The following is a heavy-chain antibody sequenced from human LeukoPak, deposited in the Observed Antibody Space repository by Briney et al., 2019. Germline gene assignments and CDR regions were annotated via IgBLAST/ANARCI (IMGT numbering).Heavy chain of an antibody. V-gene: IGHV1-18*01. CDR3: AREGGYYYDSSGYSLFDY. CDR1: GYTFTSYG. CDR2: ISAYNGNT. J-gene: IGHJ4*02. Sequence: ASVKVSCKASGYTFTSYGISWVRQAPGQGLEWMGWISAYNGNTNYAQKLQGRVTMTTNTSTSTAYMELRSLRSDDTAVYYCAREGGYYYDSSGYSLFDYWGQGTLVTVYS. D-gene: IGHD3-22*01.